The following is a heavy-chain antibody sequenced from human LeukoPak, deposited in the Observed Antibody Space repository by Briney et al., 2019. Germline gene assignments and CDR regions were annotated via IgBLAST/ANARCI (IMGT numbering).Heavy chain of an antibody. Sequence: EASVKVSCKASGGTFSRYAISWVRQAPGQGLEWMGGIIPIFGTANYAQKFQGRVTITTDESTSTAYMELSSLRSEDTAVYYCARATVVTNWFDPWGQGTLVTVSS. CDR1: GGTFSRYA. V-gene: IGHV1-69*05. CDR2: IIPIFGTA. J-gene: IGHJ5*02. CDR3: ARATVVTNWFDP. D-gene: IGHD4-23*01.